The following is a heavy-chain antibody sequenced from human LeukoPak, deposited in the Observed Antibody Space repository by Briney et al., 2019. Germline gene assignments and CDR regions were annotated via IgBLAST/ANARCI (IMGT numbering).Heavy chain of an antibody. CDR1: GFTFSTYA. CDR3: AKATSVSWSSGWYFDY. V-gene: IGHV3-23*01. CDR2: ISGSGDSI. J-gene: IGHJ4*02. D-gene: IGHD6-19*01. Sequence: GGSLRLSCVASGFTFSTYAMSWVRQAPGKGLEWVSDISGSGDSIYYADSVKGRFTISRDNSKNTLYLQMNSLRAEDTAVYYCAKATSVSWSSGWYFDYWGQGTLVTVSS.